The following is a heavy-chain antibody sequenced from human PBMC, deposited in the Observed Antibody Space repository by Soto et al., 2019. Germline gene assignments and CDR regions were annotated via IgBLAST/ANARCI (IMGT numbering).Heavy chain of an antibody. Sequence: QVQLVESGGGVVQPGTSLRVSCVGSGFTFRSYVIHWVRQAPGKGLEWVALTSYDGRDKYYADSVRGRFTISRDNSRNTVDLHMDRLKLEHTAIYYCARWGTTGGLDVWCQGTVVSVSS. J-gene: IGHJ1*01. D-gene: IGHD3-16*01. CDR2: TSYDGRDK. V-gene: IGHV3-30*19. CDR1: GFTFRSYV. CDR3: ARWGTTGGLDV.